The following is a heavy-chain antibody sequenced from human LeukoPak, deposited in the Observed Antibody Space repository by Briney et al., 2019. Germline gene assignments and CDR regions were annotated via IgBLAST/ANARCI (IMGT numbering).Heavy chain of an antibody. J-gene: IGHJ4*02. Sequence: GGSLRLSCAASGFTFSSYSMNWVRQAPGKGLEGVSYISSSSSTIYYADSVKGRFTISRDNAKNSLYLQMNSLRAEDTAVYYCARAAYVWGSFAIFGYWGQGTLVTVSS. V-gene: IGHV3-48*01. CDR2: ISSSSSTI. D-gene: IGHD3-16*01. CDR1: GFTFSSYS. CDR3: ARAAYVWGSFAIFGY.